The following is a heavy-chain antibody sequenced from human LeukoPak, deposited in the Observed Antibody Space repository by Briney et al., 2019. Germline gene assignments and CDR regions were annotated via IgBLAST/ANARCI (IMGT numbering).Heavy chain of an antibody. CDR2: IWYDGSNK. Sequence: GGSLRLSCAASGFTFSSYGMRWVRQAPGKGLEWVAVIWYDGSNKYYADSVKGRFTISRDNSKNTLYLQMNSLRAEDTAVYYCARDDIVVVPAGLDYYYYGMDVWGQGTTVTVSS. V-gene: IGHV3-33*01. J-gene: IGHJ6*02. D-gene: IGHD2-2*01. CDR1: GFTFSSYG. CDR3: ARDDIVVVPAGLDYYYYGMDV.